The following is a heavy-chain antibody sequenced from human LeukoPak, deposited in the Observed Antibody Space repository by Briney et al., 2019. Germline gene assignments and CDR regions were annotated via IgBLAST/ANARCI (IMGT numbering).Heavy chain of an antibody. D-gene: IGHD1-14*01. Sequence: PSETLSLTCAVYGGSFSDYNWTWIRQPPGKGLEWIGEIGHNGTTNYNPSLKGRVTISLDTSKNQFSLKLTSVTAADTAVYYCARPSGGTPFKRFDYWGEGTLVTVSS. CDR2: IGHNGTT. CDR3: ARPSGGTPFKRFDY. J-gene: IGHJ4*02. CDR1: GGSFSDYN. V-gene: IGHV4-34*01.